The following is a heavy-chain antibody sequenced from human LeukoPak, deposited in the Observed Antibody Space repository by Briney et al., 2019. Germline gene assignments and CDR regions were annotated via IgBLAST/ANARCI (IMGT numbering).Heavy chain of an antibody. Sequence: GGSLRLSCAASGFDLTTYAKTWVRQAPAKGLEWVSSIRIGGGGTYYADSVKGRFTISRDNSENTLHLQMNNLRVEDTARYFCARCMVLSQGWCNWFDPWGQGTLVTVSS. CDR1: GFDLTTYA. J-gene: IGHJ5*02. D-gene: IGHD6-13*01. CDR2: IRIGGGGT. V-gene: IGHV3-23*01. CDR3: ARCMVLSQGWCNWFDP.